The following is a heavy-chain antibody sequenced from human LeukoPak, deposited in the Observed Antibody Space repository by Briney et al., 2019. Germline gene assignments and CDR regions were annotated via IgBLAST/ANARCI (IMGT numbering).Heavy chain of an antibody. Sequence: GGSLRLSCAASGFDLTTYAKTWVRQAPAKGLEWVSSIRIGGGGTYYADSVKGRFTISRDNSENTLHLQMNNLRVEDTARYFCARCMVLSQGWCNWFDPWGQGTLVTVSS. CDR1: GFDLTTYA. J-gene: IGHJ5*02. D-gene: IGHD6-13*01. CDR2: IRIGGGGT. V-gene: IGHV3-23*01. CDR3: ARCMVLSQGWCNWFDP.